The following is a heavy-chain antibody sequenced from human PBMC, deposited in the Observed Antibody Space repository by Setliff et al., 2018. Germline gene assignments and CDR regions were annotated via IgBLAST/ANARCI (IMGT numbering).Heavy chain of an antibody. J-gene: IGHJ4*02. Sequence: ASVKVSCKASGYIFSSYAIHWVRQAPGQRLEWMGWMNPNSGNTGYAQKFQGRVTMTRNTSISTAYMELSSLRSEDTAVYYCARFPRKGSDYWGQGTLVTVSS. CDR3: ARFPRKGSDY. D-gene: IGHD3-10*01. CDR1: GYIFSSYA. V-gene: IGHV1-8*01. CDR2: MNPNSGNT.